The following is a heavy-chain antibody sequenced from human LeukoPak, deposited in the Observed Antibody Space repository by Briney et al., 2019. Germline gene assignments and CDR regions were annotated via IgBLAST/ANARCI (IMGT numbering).Heavy chain of an antibody. CDR3: ARGPIEITMVRGVSGWFDP. Sequence: SETLSLTCSVSGGSISSYYWSWLRQPPGKGLEGIGYIYYSGSTNYNPSLKSRVTISVDTSKNQFSLKLCSVTAADTAVYYCARGPIEITMVRGVSGWFDPWGQGTLVTVSS. D-gene: IGHD3-10*01. V-gene: IGHV4-59*01. CDR1: GGSISSYY. J-gene: IGHJ5*02. CDR2: IYYSGST.